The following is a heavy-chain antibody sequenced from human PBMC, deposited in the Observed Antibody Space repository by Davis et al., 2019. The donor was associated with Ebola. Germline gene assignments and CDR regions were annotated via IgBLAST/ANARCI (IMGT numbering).Heavy chain of an antibody. D-gene: IGHD5-18*01. Sequence: ASVKVSCKASGGTFSNYAINWVRQAPGQGLEWMGWISAYNGNTNYAQKLQGRVTMTTDTSTSTAYMELRSLRSDDTAVYYCARDGERWIQLWSHYGMDVWGQGTTVTVSS. J-gene: IGHJ6*02. CDR1: GGTFSNYA. CDR3: ARDGERWIQLWSHYGMDV. V-gene: IGHV1-18*01. CDR2: ISAYNGNT.